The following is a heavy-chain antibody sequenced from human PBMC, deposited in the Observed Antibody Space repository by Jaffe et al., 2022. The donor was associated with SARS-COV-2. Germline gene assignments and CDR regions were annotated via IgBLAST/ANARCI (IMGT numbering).Heavy chain of an antibody. J-gene: IGHJ4*02. CDR3: ARAEHSSGWYPFDY. CDR2: INSITGNP. V-gene: IGHV7-4-1*02. D-gene: IGHD6-19*01. Sequence: QVQLVQSGSELKKPGASVNVSCKASGYTFTSYVVNWVRQAPGQGLEWMGWINSITGNPTYAQGFTGRFVFSLDTSVSTAYLQISSLKTEDTAIYFCARAEHSSGWYPFDYWGQGTLVTVSS. CDR1: GYTFTSYV.